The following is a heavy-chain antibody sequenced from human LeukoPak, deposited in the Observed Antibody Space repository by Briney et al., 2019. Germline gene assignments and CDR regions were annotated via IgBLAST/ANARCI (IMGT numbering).Heavy chain of an antibody. CDR1: GYTFTGYY. CDR2: TNPNSGGT. CDR3: ARGGSSWPRTYYYYYGMDV. J-gene: IGHJ6*04. D-gene: IGHD6-13*01. Sequence: ASVKVSCKASGYTFTGYYMHWVRQAPGQGLEWMGWTNPNSGGTNYAQKFQGWVTMTRDTSISTAYMELSRLRSDDTAVYYCARGGSSWPRTYYYYYGMDVWGKGTTVTVSS. V-gene: IGHV1-2*04.